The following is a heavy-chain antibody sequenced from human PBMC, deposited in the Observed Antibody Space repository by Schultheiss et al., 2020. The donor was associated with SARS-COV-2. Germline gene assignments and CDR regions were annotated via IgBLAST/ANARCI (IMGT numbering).Heavy chain of an antibody. V-gene: IGHV4-34*01. Sequence: GSLRLSCAVYGGSFSGYYWSWIRQPPGKGLEWIGEINHSGSTNYNPSLKSRVTISVDTSKNQFSLKLSSVTAADTAVYYCARRWDIVVVPAAKHAFDIWGQGTLVTVSS. CDR3: ARRWDIVVVPAAKHAFDI. D-gene: IGHD2-2*01. J-gene: IGHJ4*02. CDR2: INHSGST. CDR1: GGSFSGYY.